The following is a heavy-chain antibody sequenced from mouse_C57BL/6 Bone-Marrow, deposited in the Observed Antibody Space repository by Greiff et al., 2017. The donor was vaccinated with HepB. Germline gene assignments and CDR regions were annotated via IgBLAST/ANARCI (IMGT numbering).Heavy chain of an antibody. CDR1: GFTFSDYG. D-gene: IGHD1-1*01. Sequence: EVKVVESGGGLVKPGGSLKLSCAASGFTFSDYGMHWVRQAPEKGLEWVAYISSGSSTIYYADTVKGRFTISRDNAKNTLFLQMTSLRSEDTAMYYCAKLLRNGYAMDYWGQGTSVTVSS. CDR3: AKLLRNGYAMDY. V-gene: IGHV5-17*01. CDR2: ISSGSSTI. J-gene: IGHJ4*01.